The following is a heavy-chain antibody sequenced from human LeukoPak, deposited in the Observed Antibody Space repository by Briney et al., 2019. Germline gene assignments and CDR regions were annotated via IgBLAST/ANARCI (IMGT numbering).Heavy chain of an antibody. CDR3: ARHDSFDGSPPATGS. CDR1: GGSISSSSYY. CDR2: KFYSGGT. Sequence: PSETLSLTCTVSGGSISSSSYYWGWIRQPPGKGLEWIGAKFYSGGTHYNPSLKSRVTISVDPSKNQFSLKLSSVTAADTAVYYCARHDSFDGSPPATGSWGQGTLVTVSS. V-gene: IGHV4-39*01. D-gene: IGHD3-9*01. J-gene: IGHJ4*02.